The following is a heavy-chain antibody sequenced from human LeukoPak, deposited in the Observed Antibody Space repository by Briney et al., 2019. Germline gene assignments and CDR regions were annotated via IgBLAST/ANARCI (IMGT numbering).Heavy chain of an antibody. D-gene: IGHD3-10*01. CDR1: GFTFSSYG. J-gene: IGHJ4*02. CDR2: ISGSGGST. V-gene: IGHV3-23*01. CDR3: ARDERTVRGVALD. Sequence: PGGSLRLSCAASGFTFSSYGMSWVRQAPGKGLEWVSAISGSGGSTYYADSVKGRFTISRDNAKNSLYLQMNSLRAEDTAVYYCARDERTVRGVALDWGQGTLVTVSS.